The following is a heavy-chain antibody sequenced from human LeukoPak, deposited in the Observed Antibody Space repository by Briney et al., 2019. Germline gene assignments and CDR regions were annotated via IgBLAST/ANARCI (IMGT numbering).Heavy chain of an antibody. D-gene: IGHD5-18*01. CDR1: GFTFSNYA. V-gene: IGHV3-30*04. CDR3: AKDIRRGYNYGYDQFAY. Sequence: TGGSLRLSCEASGFTFSNYAMHWVRQAPGKGLEWVAVISYDGSNKYYPDSMKGRFTISRDNSKNTLYLLMNSLRAEDTAVYYCAKDIRRGYNYGYDQFAYWGQGTLVTVSS. J-gene: IGHJ4*02. CDR2: ISYDGSNK.